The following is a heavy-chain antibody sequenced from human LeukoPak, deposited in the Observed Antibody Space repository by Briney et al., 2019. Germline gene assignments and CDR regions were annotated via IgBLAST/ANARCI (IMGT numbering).Heavy chain of an antibody. V-gene: IGHV3-15*01. CDR3: NTQLRWGSGDDY. J-gene: IGHJ4*02. Sequence: GGSLRLSCAASGFTFSNAWMSWVRQAPGKGLEWVGRIKSKTDGGATDYAAPVKGRFTISRDDSKNTLYLQVNSLKTEDTALYYCNTQLRWGSGDDYWGQGTLVTVSS. CDR1: GFTFSNAW. CDR2: IKSKTDGGAT. D-gene: IGHD4-23*01.